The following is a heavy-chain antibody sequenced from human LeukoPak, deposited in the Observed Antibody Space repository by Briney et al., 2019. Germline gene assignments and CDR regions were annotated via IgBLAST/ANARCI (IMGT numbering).Heavy chain of an antibody. CDR3: ARDSPYTLWAVFEP. Sequence: GGSLRLSCATSGFNFTNFAMNWVRQALGKGLEWVSFISGSGGTKHYADSVKGRFTISRDSSNNLVFLQMSNLRPDDTAVYFCARDSPYTLWAVFEPWGQGTLVIVSS. J-gene: IGHJ5*02. CDR1: GFNFTNFA. V-gene: IGHV3-23*01. D-gene: IGHD3-16*01. CDR2: ISGSGGTK.